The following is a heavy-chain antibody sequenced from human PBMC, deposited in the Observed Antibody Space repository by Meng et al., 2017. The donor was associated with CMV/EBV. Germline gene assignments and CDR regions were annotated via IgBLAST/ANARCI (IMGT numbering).Heavy chain of an antibody. Sequence: GSLRLSCAVYGGSFSGYYCSWIRQPPGKGLEWIGEINHGGSTNYNPSLKSRVTISVDTSKNQFSLKLSSVTAADTAAYYCARLYEPNFWRNKRARAFDIWGQGTMVTVSS. J-gene: IGHJ3*02. CDR1: GGSFSGYY. CDR2: INHGGST. CDR3: ARLYEPNFWRNKRARAFDI. D-gene: IGHD3-3*01. V-gene: IGHV4-34*01.